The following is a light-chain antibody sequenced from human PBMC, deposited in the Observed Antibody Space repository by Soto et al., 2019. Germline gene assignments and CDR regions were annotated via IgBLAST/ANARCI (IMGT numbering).Light chain of an antibody. Sequence: ETVFTQSPETLSLSPGENVTLSCRASKSFSRSYLAWYQQKPGQAPRLLIYGASSRATGIPDRFSGSGSGTDFTLTISRLEPEDFGVYYCQQRSNWPPITFGQRTRLEI. J-gene: IGKJ5*01. CDR3: QQRSNWPPIT. CDR2: GAS. V-gene: IGKV3D-20*02. CDR1: KSFSRSY.